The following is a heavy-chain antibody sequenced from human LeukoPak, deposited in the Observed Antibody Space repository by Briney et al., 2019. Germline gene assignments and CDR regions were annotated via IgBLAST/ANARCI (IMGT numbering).Heavy chain of an antibody. D-gene: IGHD2-15*01. V-gene: IGHV3-23*01. Sequence: PGGSLRLSCAASGFTFSSYAMSWVRQAPGKGLEWVSAISGSGGSTYYADSVKGRFTISRDNSKNTLYLQMSSLRAEDTAVYYCAKCAIVVVVAATRCYFDYWGQGTLVTVSS. CDR3: AKCAIVVVVAATRCYFDY. CDR1: GFTFSSYA. J-gene: IGHJ4*02. CDR2: ISGSGGST.